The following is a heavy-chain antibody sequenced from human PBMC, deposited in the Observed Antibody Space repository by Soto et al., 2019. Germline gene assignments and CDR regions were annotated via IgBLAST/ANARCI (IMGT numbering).Heavy chain of an antibody. CDR1: GFTFSSYA. J-gene: IGHJ6*02. V-gene: IGHV3-23*01. CDR3: SKDKYQKGIAVAGAYYYYGMDV. Sequence: GGSLRLSCAASGFTFSSYAMSWVRQAPGKGLEWVSAIRGSGGSTYYADSVKGRFTISRDNSKNTLYLQMNSLRAEDTAVYYCSKDKYQKGIAVAGAYYYYGMDVWGQGTTVTVSS. D-gene: IGHD6-19*01. CDR2: IRGSGGST.